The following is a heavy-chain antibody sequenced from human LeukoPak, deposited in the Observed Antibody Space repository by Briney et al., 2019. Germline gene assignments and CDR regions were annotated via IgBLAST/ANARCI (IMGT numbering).Heavy chain of an antibody. V-gene: IGHV1-69*13. CDR3: ARDNQYSYGPGPFDY. D-gene: IGHD5-18*01. CDR2: IIPIFGTA. J-gene: IGHJ4*02. Sequence: EASVKVSCKVSGGTFSSYAISWVRQAPGQGLEWMGGIIPIFGTANYAQKFQGRVTITADESTSTAYMELSSLRSEDTAVYYCARDNQYSYGPGPFDYWGQGTLVTVSS. CDR1: GGTFSSYA.